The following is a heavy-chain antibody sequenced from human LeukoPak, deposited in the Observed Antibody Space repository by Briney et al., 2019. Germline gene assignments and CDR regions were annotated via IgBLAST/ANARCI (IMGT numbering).Heavy chain of an antibody. J-gene: IGHJ1*01. D-gene: IGHD3-22*01. V-gene: IGHV4-59*01. CDR3: ARGSLDYYDSSGYPVAYFQH. Sequence: SETLSLTCTVSGGSISSYYWSWIRQPPGKGLEWIGYIHYSGSTNYNPSLESRLTISVDTSKNQFSLKLSSVTAADTAVYYCARGSLDYYDSSGYPVAYFQHWGQGTLVTVSS. CDR2: IHYSGST. CDR1: GGSISSYY.